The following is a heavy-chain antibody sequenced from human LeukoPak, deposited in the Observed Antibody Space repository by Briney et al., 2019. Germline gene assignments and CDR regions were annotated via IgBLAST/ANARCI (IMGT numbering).Heavy chain of an antibody. V-gene: IGHV4-39*07. D-gene: IGHD3-3*01. CDR3: ARGDFPPANNWFDP. J-gene: IGHJ5*02. CDR2: IYYSGST. Sequence: SETLSLTCTVSGGSISSSSYYWGWIRQPPGKGLEWIGSIYYSGSTYYNPSLKSRVTISVDTSKNQVSLKLTSVTTADTALYYCARGDFPPANNWFDPWGQGTLVTVSS. CDR1: GGSISSSSYY.